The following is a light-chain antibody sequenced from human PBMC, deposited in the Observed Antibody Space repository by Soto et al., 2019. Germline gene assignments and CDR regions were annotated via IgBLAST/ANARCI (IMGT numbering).Light chain of an antibody. CDR2: VAS. J-gene: IGKJ1*01. CDR1: QGISKY. CDR3: QKYDSAPWT. V-gene: IGKV1-27*01. Sequence: DVQMTQSPSSLSASVGDRVTITCRASQGISKYLAWYQQKPGKVPRLLIYVASTLQSGVPSRFSGSGPGTDFILTVSSLQPEDVATYYCQKYDSAPWTFGEGTKVEIK.